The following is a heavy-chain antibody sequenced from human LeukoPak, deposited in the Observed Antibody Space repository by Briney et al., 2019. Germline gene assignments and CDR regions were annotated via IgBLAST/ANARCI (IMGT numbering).Heavy chain of an antibody. J-gene: IGHJ4*02. V-gene: IGHV4-34*01. CDR2: INHSGST. CDR3: ARANPRGYCSSTSCYAYFDY. D-gene: IGHD2-2*01. Sequence: SETLSLTCAVYGGSFSGYYWSWIRQPPGKGLEWIGEINHSGSTNYNPSLKSRVTISVDTSKNQFSLKLSSVTAADTAVYYCARANPRGYCSSTSCYAYFDYWGQGTLVTVSS. CDR1: GGSFSGYY.